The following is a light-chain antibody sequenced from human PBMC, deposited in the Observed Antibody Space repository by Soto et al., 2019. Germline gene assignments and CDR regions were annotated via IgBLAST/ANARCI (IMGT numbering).Light chain of an antibody. CDR1: QSFTNNY. CDR2: GAS. J-gene: IGKJ1*01. V-gene: IGKV3-20*01. Sequence: IVLTRSPVTLSLSPWERATLSCRASQSFTNNYLAWYQQKPSQAPRLLIFGASSRAAGIPDRFSGSGSGTDFTLAIGRLEPEDFAVYYCQQYGRSPWTFGQGTKVDIK. CDR3: QQYGRSPWT.